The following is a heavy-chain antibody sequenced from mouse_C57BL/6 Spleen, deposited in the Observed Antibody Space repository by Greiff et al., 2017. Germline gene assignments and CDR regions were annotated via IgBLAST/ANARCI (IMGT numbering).Heavy chain of an antibody. Sequence: VQLQQSGAELAKPGASVKMSCKASGYTFTSYWMHWVKQRPGQGLEWIGDINPSSGYTKYNQKFKDKATLTADKSSSTAYMQLSSLTYEDSAVYYCARALMSTTVVAWYFDVWGTGTTVTVSS. J-gene: IGHJ1*03. CDR2: INPSSGYT. D-gene: IGHD1-1*01. CDR3: ARALMSTTVVAWYFDV. CDR1: GYTFTSYW. V-gene: IGHV1-7*01.